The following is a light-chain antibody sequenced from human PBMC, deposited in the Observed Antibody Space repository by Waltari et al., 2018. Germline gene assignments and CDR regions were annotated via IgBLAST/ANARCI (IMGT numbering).Light chain of an antibody. J-gene: IGLJ3*02. Sequence: QSALTQPASVSGSPGQSITISCTVTSIDVGGYTYVSWYQQHPGKAPTLMIYDVTKRPSWVSNRCSGAKSGNTASLTISGLQAEDEADYYCSSYTDSSTWVFGGGTKLTVL. CDR3: SSYTDSSTWV. CDR1: SIDVGGYTY. V-gene: IGLV2-14*01. CDR2: DVT.